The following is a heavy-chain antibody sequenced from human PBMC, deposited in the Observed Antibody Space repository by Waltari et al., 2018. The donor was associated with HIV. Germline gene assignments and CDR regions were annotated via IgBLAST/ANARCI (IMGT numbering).Heavy chain of an antibody. Sequence: EVQLVESGGGLVQPGGSLRLSCAASGFTFSSYWMHWVRQAPGKGLVWVSRIKSDVSSTNYADSVKGRFTISRDNAKNTLYLQMNSRRAEDTALYYCASLYNYVWGSPPPFDYWGQGTLVTVSS. D-gene: IGHD3-16*01. CDR3: ASLYNYVWGSPPPFDY. CDR2: IKSDVSST. J-gene: IGHJ4*02. CDR1: GFTFSSYW. V-gene: IGHV3-74*01.